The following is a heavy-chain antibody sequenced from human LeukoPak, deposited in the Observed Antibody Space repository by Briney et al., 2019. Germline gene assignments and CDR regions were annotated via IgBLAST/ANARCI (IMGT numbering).Heavy chain of an antibody. D-gene: IGHD5-12*01. J-gene: IGHJ6*03. CDR2: INHSGST. Sequence: PSETLSLTCAVYGGSFSGYYWSWIRQPPGKGLEWIGEINHSGSTNYNPSLKSRVTISVDTSKNQFSLKLSSVTAADTAVYYCARVMATFYYYYMDVWGKGTTVTVSS. CDR3: ARVMATFYYYYMDV. V-gene: IGHV4-34*01. CDR1: GGSFSGYY.